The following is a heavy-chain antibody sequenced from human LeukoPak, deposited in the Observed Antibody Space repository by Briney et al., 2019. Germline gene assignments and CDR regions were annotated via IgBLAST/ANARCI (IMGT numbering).Heavy chain of an antibody. D-gene: IGHD1-1*01. CDR1: GFSVRSHY. CDR3: ARDRRRLRGMNGDGDAFDI. V-gene: IGHV3-53*01. CDR2: IYSDGSI. J-gene: IGHJ3*02. Sequence: GGSLRLSCAASGFSVRSHYISWVRQAPGNGLEWVSMIYSDGSIFHADSVKGRFTMSRDNSRNALDFQMNSLRVEDTAVYFCARDRRRLRGMNGDGDAFDIWGQGTMVTVSS.